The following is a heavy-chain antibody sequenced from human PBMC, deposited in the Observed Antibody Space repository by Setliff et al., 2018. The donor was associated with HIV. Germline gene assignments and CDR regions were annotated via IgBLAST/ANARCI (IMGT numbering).Heavy chain of an antibody. CDR2: IYYSGST. Sequence: SETLSLTCTVSGGSISSYYWSWIRQPPGKGLEWIGDIYYSGSTNYNPSLKSRITISVDTSKNQFSLKLSSVTAADTAVYYCAGEATYYYDGSGYYYFDYWGRGTLVTVSS. J-gene: IGHJ4*02. V-gene: IGHV4-59*01. CDR1: GGSISSYY. CDR3: AGEATYYYDGSGYYYFDY. D-gene: IGHD3-22*01.